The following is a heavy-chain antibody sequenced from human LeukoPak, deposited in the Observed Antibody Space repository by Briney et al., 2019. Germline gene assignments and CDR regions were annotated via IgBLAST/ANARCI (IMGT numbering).Heavy chain of an antibody. Sequence: ASVKVSCKASGYTFTSYGISWVRQAPGQGLEWMGGIIPIFGSSNYAQKFQGRVTITADESTTTAYMELSSLRSEDTAVYYCARVTHTELSTWFDPWGQGTLVTVSS. V-gene: IGHV1-69*13. J-gene: IGHJ5*02. D-gene: IGHD5-18*01. CDR3: ARVTHTELSTWFDP. CDR2: IIPIFGSS. CDR1: GYTFTSYG.